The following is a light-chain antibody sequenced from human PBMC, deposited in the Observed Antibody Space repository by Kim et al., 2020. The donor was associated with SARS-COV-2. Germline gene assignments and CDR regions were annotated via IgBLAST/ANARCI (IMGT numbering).Light chain of an antibody. J-gene: IGLJ3*02. Sequence: QSVLTQPPSVSGAPGQRVTISCTGSSSNIGAGYDVHWYQQLPGRAPKLLIFADTRRPSGVPDRLSGSKSGTSASLAITGLQAEDEADYYCQSYDSRLSGWVFGGGTQLTV. CDR3: QSYDSRLSGWV. CDR2: ADT. CDR1: SSNIGAGYD. V-gene: IGLV1-40*01.